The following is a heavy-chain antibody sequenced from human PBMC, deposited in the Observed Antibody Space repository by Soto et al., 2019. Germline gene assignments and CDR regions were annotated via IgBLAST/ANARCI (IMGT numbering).Heavy chain of an antibody. J-gene: IGHJ6*02. CDR1: SGSISTNSYL. Sequence: QLLLQEAGPRLVEPSETLSLTCSVSSGSISTNSYLWGWIRQPPGKGLEWIGAILYSGDTYYSEYLKSRVTMSVDTAKNQFSLKLNSVTAADTAVYYCARQGRNTKIVILRHYATDFWGQGTAVTVSS. CDR3: ARQGRNTKIVILRHYATDF. D-gene: IGHD3-22*01. V-gene: IGHV4-39*01. CDR2: ILYSGDT.